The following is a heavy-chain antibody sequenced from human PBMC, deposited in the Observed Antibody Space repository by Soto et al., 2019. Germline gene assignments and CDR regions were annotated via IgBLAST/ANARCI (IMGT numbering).Heavy chain of an antibody. CDR2: ISSSSSYT. D-gene: IGHD1-26*01. J-gene: IGHJ5*02. CDR3: ARDLSGSPDL. Sequence: GGSLRLSCAASGFTFSDYYMSWIRQAPGKGLEWVSYISSSSSYTNYADSVKGRFTISRDNAKNSLYLQMNSLRVEDTAVYYCARDLSGSPDLWGQRTLVTVSS. V-gene: IGHV3-11*06. CDR1: GFTFSDYY.